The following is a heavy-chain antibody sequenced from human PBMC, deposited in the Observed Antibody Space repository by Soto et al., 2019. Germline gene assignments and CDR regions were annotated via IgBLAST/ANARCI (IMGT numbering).Heavy chain of an antibody. J-gene: IGHJ4*02. D-gene: IGHD6-19*01. Sequence: PSETLSLTCTVSGGSISSYYWSWIRQPPGKGLEWIGYIYYSGSTNYNPSLKSRVTISVDTSKNQFSLKLSSVTAADTAVYYCARLLSSGWSVGIDYWGQGTLVTVSS. CDR3: ARLLSSGWSVGIDY. V-gene: IGHV4-59*08. CDR2: IYYSGST. CDR1: GGSISSYY.